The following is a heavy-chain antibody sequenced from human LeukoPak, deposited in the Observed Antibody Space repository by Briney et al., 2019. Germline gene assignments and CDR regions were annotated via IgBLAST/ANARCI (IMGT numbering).Heavy chain of an antibody. CDR1: GFTFSDCA. CDR2: ISGSGGST. Sequence: GGSLKLSCAASGFTFSDCAMSWVRQAPGKGLEWVSAISGSGGSTYYAGSVKGRFTISRDNSKNTLYPQMNSLRAEDTAVYYCAKERKAVTLDYWGQGTLVTVSS. V-gene: IGHV3-23*01. D-gene: IGHD4-17*01. J-gene: IGHJ4*02. CDR3: AKERKAVTLDY.